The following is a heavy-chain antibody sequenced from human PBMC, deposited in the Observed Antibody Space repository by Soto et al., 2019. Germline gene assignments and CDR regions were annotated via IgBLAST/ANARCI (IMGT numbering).Heavy chain of an antibody. CDR2: IIPIFGTA. V-gene: IGHV1-69*13. CDR1: GGTFSSYA. CDR3: ARDLGDAGYYYYGMDV. J-gene: IGHJ6*02. Sequence: ASVKVSCKASGGTFSSYAISWVRQAPGQGLEWMGGIIPIFGTANYAQKFQGRVTITADESTSTAYMELSSLRSEDTAVYYCARDLGDAGYYYYGMDVWGQGTTVTVSS. D-gene: IGHD3-10*01.